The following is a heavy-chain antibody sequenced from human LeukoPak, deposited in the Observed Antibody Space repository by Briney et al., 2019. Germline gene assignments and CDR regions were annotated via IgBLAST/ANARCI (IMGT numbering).Heavy chain of an antibody. D-gene: IGHD3-10*01. CDR3: ARVNYGSATKEDY. J-gene: IGHJ4*02. CDR2: IYYSGSA. CDR1: GVSISSGGYY. V-gene: IGHV4-31*03. Sequence: SETLSLTCTVSGVSISSGGYYWSWIRQHPGKGLEWIGYIYYSGSAYYNPSLKSRVTISVDTSENQFSLKLSSVTAADTAVYYCARVNYGSATKEDYWGQGTLVTVSS.